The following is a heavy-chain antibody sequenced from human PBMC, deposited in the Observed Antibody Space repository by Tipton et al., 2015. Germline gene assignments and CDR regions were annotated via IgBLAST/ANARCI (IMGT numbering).Heavy chain of an antibody. D-gene: IGHD2-21*02. V-gene: IGHV4-39*01. CDR3: ASPSLPHDRGDYYFQS. CDR1: GGSVSSGSYY. J-gene: IGHJ4*02. CDR2: LYFSGTT. Sequence: LRLSCTVSGGSVSSGSYYWSWIRQPPGKELEWIGSLYFSGTTYYNPSLKSRVTISIDRFKNQFSLKLSSVTAADTAVYYCASPSLPHDRGDYYFQSWGQGSLVTVSS.